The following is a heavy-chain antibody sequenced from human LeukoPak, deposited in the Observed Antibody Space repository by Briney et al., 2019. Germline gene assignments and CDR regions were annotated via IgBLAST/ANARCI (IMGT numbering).Heavy chain of an antibody. CDR1: EFTLSGSD. V-gene: IGHV3-73*01. Sequence: GGSLRLSCAASEFTLSGSDVHWVRQASGKGLEWVGHIRSTAHNYATAYAASVKGKFIIALNDSKNTAYLQINSLKAEDTAVYYCFGDGGYWGQGTLVTVSS. CDR3: FGDGGY. CDR2: IRSTAHNYAT. D-gene: IGHD3-3*01. J-gene: IGHJ4*02.